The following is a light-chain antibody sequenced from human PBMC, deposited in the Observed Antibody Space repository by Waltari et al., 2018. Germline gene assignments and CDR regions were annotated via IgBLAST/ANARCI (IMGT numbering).Light chain of an antibody. CDR2: DAS. V-gene: IGKV3-11*01. CDR1: QTINNY. CDR3: QQRYDWPLT. J-gene: IGKJ4*01. Sequence: VLTQSPPPLSLSPVGRATLSSRARQTINNYFAWYQQKPGQAPRVLIYDASNRAAGIPARFSGSGSGTDFTLTISSLEPEDFAVYYCQQRYDWPLTFGGGTKVEIK.